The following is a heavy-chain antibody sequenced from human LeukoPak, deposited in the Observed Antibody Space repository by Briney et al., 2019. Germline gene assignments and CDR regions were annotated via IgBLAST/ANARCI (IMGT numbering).Heavy chain of an antibody. CDR3: ATYSSSWYCFDY. CDR2: ISGSGGST. CDR1: GFTFSHYW. V-gene: IGHV3-23*01. D-gene: IGHD6-13*01. J-gene: IGHJ4*02. Sequence: GGSLRLSCAASGFTFSHYWMSWVRQAPGKGLEWVSAISGSGGSTYYADSVKGRFTISRDNSKNTLYLQMNSLRAEDTAVYYCATYSSSWYCFDYWGQGTLVTVSS.